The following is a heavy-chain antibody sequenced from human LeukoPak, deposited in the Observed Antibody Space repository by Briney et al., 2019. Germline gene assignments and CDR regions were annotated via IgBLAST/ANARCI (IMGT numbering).Heavy chain of an antibody. CDR1: GYTFTSYG. J-gene: IGHJ4*02. D-gene: IGHD3-3*01. CDR3: ARAPHYDFWSGRYFDH. V-gene: IGHV1-18*01. CDR2: ISAYNGNT. Sequence: ASVKVSCKASGYTFTSYGISWVRQAPGQGLEWMGWISAYNGNTNYAQKFQGRVTITADESTSTAYMELSSLRSEDTAVYYCARAPHYDFWSGRYFDHRGQGTLV.